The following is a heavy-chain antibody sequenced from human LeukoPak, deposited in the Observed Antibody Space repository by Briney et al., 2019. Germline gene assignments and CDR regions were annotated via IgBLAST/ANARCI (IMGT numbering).Heavy chain of an antibody. D-gene: IGHD3-22*01. CDR1: GFTFSSYS. V-gene: IGHV3-21*01. Sequence: GGSLRLSCAASGFTFSSYSMNWVRQAPGKGLEWVSSISSSSSYIYYADSVKGRFTISRDNSKNTLYLQMNSLRAEDTAVYYCANDLSADYYDSSGLDYWGQGTLVTVSS. CDR2: ISSSSSYI. CDR3: ANDLSADYYDSSGLDY. J-gene: IGHJ4*02.